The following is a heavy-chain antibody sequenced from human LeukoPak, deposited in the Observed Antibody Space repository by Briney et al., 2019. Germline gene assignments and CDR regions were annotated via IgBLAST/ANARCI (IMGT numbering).Heavy chain of an antibody. J-gene: IGHJ6*03. CDR2: INPNSGGT. CDR3: ARDYCSSTSCTRRYYYYMDV. CDR1: GYTFTGYY. Sequence: GASVKDSCKASGYTFTGYYMHWVRQAPGQGLEWMGWINPNSGGTNYAQKFQGRVTMTRDTSISTAYMELSRLRSDDTAVYYCARDYCSSTSCTRRYYYYMDVWGKGTTVTVSS. V-gene: IGHV1-2*02. D-gene: IGHD2-2*01.